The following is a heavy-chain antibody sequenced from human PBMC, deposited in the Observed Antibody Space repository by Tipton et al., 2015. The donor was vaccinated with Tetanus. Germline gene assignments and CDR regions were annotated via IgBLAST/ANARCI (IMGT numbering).Heavy chain of an antibody. CDR1: GFTFKSYT. CDR3: AKEALGVLNL. CDR2: ISGSRLTP. V-gene: IGHV3-23*01. J-gene: IGHJ6*04. Sequence: SLRLSCTASGFTFKSYTMNWVRQAPGNGLEWVAAISGSRLTPYYADSVKGRFTISRDNSKNTLSLQLNSLRADDTAIYYCAKEALGVLNLWGNGTTVIASS. D-gene: IGHD1-14*01.